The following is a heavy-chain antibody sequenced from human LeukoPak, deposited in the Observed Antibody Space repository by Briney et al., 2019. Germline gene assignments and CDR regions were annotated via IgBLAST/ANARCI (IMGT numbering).Heavy chain of an antibody. J-gene: IGHJ6*04. V-gene: IGHV2-5*02. CDR2: ISWDDAK. D-gene: IGHD1-26*01. CDR1: GSGFGTSGVE. CDR3: AHRRGAAHDDYYYGMDV. Sequence: SRPRRLKPTQLLTLTCTLFGSGFGTSGVEGGWIRQPPGKTMVWLALISWDDAKSHSPSLKSRLTITKDTSKNQVLLTMTNMDPVDTATYYRAHRRGAAHDDYYYGMDVWGKGTTVTVSS.